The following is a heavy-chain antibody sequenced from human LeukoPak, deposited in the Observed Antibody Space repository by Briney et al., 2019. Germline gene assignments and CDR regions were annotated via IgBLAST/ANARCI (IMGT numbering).Heavy chain of an antibody. Sequence: RPGGSLRLSCAASGFTVSSNYMSWVRQAPGKGLEWVSVIYSGGSTYYADSVKGRFTISRDNSKNTLYLQMNSLRAEDTAVYYCWSTRGPSYFDYWGQGTLVTVSS. CDR3: WSTRGPSYFDY. D-gene: IGHD1-26*01. CDR1: GFTVSSNY. J-gene: IGHJ4*02. CDR2: IYSGGST. V-gene: IGHV3-53*01.